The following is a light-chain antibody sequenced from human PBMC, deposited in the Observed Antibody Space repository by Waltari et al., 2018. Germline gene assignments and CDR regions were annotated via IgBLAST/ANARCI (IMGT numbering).Light chain of an antibody. CDR2: AAS. CDR3: QQLNSYQWT. CDR1: QGISNY. Sequence: IQLTQSPSSLSASVGDRVTLTCRASQGISNYLAWYQQKPGNAPKLLIYAASTLQSGVPSRFSGSGSGTDFTLTISSLQPEDFATYYCQQLNSYQWTFGQGTKVEIK. J-gene: IGKJ1*01. V-gene: IGKV1-9*01.